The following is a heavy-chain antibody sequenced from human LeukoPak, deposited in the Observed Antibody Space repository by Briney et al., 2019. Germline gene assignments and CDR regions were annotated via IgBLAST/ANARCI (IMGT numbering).Heavy chain of an antibody. Sequence: SETLSFTCAVSGGSFSDSYWTWIRQSPGKGLEWIGEIIHSGNTNYNPSLKSRVTVSVDTSKSQFSLKLSSVTAADTAVYYCARHLDCSGGSCYSVAFDIWGQGTMVTVSS. J-gene: IGHJ3*02. D-gene: IGHD2-15*01. CDR1: GGSFSDSY. CDR2: IIHSGNT. V-gene: IGHV4-34*12. CDR3: ARHLDCSGGSCYSVAFDI.